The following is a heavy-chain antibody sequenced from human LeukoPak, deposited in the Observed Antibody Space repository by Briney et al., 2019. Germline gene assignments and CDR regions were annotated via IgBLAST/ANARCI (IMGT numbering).Heavy chain of an antibody. CDR3: ARDRPSLLWFGELSGWFDP. CDR1: GFTFSSYW. Sequence: PGGSLRLSCAASGFTFSSYWMHWVRQAPGKGLVWVSRINSDGSSTSYADSVKGRFTISRDNAKNTLYMQMNSLRAEDTAVSYCARDRPSLLWFGELSGWFDPWGQGTLVTVSS. V-gene: IGHV3-74*01. CDR2: INSDGSST. D-gene: IGHD3-10*01. J-gene: IGHJ5*02.